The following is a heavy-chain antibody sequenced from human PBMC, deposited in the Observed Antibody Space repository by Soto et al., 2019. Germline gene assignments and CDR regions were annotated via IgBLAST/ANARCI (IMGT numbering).Heavy chain of an antibody. Sequence: QVQLQESGPGLVKPSETLSLTCTVSGGSISSYYWSWIRQPPGKGLEWIGYIYYSGSTNYNPSLKSRVTISVDTSKNQFSLKLSSVTAADTAVYYCARGPSDYDILTGYYIVVGFDYWGQGTLVTVSS. D-gene: IGHD3-9*01. CDR1: GGSISSYY. CDR3: ARGPSDYDILTGYYIVVGFDY. V-gene: IGHV4-59*01. J-gene: IGHJ4*02. CDR2: IYYSGST.